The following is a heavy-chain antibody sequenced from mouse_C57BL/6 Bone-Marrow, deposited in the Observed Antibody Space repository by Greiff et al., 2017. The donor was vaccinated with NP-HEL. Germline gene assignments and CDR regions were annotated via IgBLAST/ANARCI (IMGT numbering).Heavy chain of an antibody. Sequence: EVQLQESGPGLVKPSPSLSLSCSVTGYSITSGYYWNWIRRFPGNKLEWVGSISYDGSNNYSPSLKNRISFTRDTSKNQFFLKLISVTAEDTATDDCARAYGNYLDYWGQGTTLTVSS. V-gene: IGHV3-6*01. CDR1: GYSITSGYY. J-gene: IGHJ2*01. CDR2: ISYDGSN. D-gene: IGHD2-10*02. CDR3: ARAYGNYLDY.